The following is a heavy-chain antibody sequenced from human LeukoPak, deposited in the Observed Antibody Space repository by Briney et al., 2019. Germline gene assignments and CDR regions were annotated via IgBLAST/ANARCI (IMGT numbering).Heavy chain of an antibody. CDR2: IYYSRST. CDR3: ARARRAAAALDGFDP. D-gene: IGHD6-13*01. J-gene: IGHJ5*02. Sequence: SETLSLTCTVSGGSISSYDWSWIRQPPGKRLEWMGGIYYSRSTNYNPSLKGRVTISVDTSKNQFSLKLRSVTAADTAVYYCARARRAAAALDGFDPWGQGTLVSVSS. CDR1: GGSISSYD. V-gene: IGHV4-59*01.